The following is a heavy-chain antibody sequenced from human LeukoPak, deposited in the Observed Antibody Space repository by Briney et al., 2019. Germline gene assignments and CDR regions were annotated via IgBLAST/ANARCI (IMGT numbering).Heavy chain of an antibody. V-gene: IGHV3-11*01. CDR2: ISSSGSTI. J-gene: IGHJ6*03. CDR3: ANGGEEGSGWREDYYMDV. D-gene: IGHD6-19*01. CDR1: GFTFSDYY. Sequence: GGSPRLSCAASGFTFSDYYMSWIRQAPGKGLEWVSYISSSGSTIYYADSVKGRFTISRDNAKNSLYLQMNSLRAEDTAVYYCANGGEEGSGWREDYYMDVWGKGTTVTVSS.